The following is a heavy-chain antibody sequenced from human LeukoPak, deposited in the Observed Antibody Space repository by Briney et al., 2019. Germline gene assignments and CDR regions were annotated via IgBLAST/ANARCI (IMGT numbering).Heavy chain of an antibody. V-gene: IGHV3-23*01. Sequence: LSLTCTVSGGSISSGGYYWSWIRQHPGKGLEWVASIRNDCATTDYAGSVKGRFTISRDNSKNTLYLQLNSLRAEDTAVYYCAKAYHDSGCLIDYWGQGTLVTVSS. J-gene: IGHJ4*02. CDR3: AKAYHDSGCLIDY. CDR2: IRNDCATT. CDR1: GGSISSGGYY. D-gene: IGHD6-19*01.